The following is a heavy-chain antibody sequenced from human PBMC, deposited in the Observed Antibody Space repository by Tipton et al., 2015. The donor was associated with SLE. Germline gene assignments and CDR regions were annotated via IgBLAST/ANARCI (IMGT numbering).Heavy chain of an antibody. J-gene: IGHJ3*02. CDR1: GYSISSGYY. V-gene: IGHV4-38-2*01. Sequence: TLSLTCAVSGYSISSGYYWGWIRQPPGKGLEWIGSIYHSGSTYYNPSLKSRVTISVDTSKNQFSLKLSSVTAADTAVYYCARFPGRYYDSSGYYSDAFDIWGQGTMVTVSS. CDR2: IYHSGST. D-gene: IGHD3-22*01. CDR3: ARFPGRYYDSSGYYSDAFDI.